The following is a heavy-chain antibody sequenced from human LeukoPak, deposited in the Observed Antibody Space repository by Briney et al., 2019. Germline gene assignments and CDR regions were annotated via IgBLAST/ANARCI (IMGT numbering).Heavy chain of an antibody. V-gene: IGHV4-59*01. CDR2: IYYSGST. CDR3: ARDRVVRGVISYFDY. CDR1: GGSISSYY. D-gene: IGHD3-10*01. J-gene: IGHJ4*02. Sequence: PSETLSLTCTASGGSISSYYWSWIRQPPGKGLEWVGYIYYSGSTNYNPSLQSRVTISVDTSKNQFSLKLSSVTAADTAVYYCARDRVVRGVISYFDYWGQGTRVTGSS.